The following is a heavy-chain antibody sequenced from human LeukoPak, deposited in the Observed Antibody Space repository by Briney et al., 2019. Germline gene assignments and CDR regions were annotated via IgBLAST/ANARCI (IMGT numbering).Heavy chain of an antibody. J-gene: IGHJ5*02. CDR1: GFTFSSYG. CDR2: IWYDGSNK. D-gene: IGHD2-15*01. V-gene: IGHV3-33*01. Sequence: GGSLRLSCAASGFTFSSYGMHWVRQAPGKGLEWVAVIWYDGSNKYYADSVEGRFTISRDNSKNTLYLQMNSLRAEDTAVYYCARDAIVVVAASWFDPWGQGTLVTVSS. CDR3: ARDAIVVVAASWFDP.